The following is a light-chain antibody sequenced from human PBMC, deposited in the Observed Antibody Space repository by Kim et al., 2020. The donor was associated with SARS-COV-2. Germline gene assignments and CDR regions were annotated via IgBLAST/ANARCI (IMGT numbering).Light chain of an antibody. CDR3: SSYTTSSTFLYV. CDR2: DVS. CDR1: SSDVGGYNY. V-gene: IGLV2-14*01. Sequence: QSALTQPASVSGSPGQSITISCTGTSSDVGGYNYVSWYQQHPGKAPKLMIYDVSKRPSGVSTRFSGSKSDNTASLTISGLQAEDEADYYCSSYTTSSTFLYVFGTGTKVTVL. J-gene: IGLJ1*01.